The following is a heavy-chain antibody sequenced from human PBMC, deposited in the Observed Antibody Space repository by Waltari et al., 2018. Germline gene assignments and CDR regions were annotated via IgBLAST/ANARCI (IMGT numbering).Heavy chain of an antibody. Sequence: QVQLVQSGAEVKKPGASVTVSCKASGYTFTGYDMNWVRQAPEQGLEWMGWINPNSGDTTYAQKFQGRVTITRNTSISTAYMELSSLRSEDTAVYYCARSVLAGLWYFDLWGRGTLVTVSS. CDR3: ARSVLAGLWYFDL. CDR1: GYTFTGYD. V-gene: IGHV1-2*02. D-gene: IGHD2-8*01. J-gene: IGHJ2*01. CDR2: INPNSGDT.